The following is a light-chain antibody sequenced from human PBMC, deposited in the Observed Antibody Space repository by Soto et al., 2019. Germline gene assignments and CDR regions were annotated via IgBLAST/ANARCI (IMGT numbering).Light chain of an antibody. CDR1: QGISTY. J-gene: IGKJ5*01. Sequence: EIVLTQSPPTLSLSPGESAALSCRASQGISTYLAWYQHKPGQAPRLLIYEASTRAAGIPARFSGSGSETDFTLIISTLEPEDSAIYYCQQRYNWPVTFGRGTRLEIK. CDR2: EAS. CDR3: QQRYNWPVT. V-gene: IGKV3-11*01.